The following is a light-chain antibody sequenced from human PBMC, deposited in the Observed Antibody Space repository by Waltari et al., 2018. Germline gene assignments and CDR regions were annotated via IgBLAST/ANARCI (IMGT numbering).Light chain of an antibody. CDR2: DSS. CDR1: QSVSGS. Sequence: DIVMTQSPLSLPVTPGEPASIPCRASQSVSGSLAWYQQKPGQPPRLLIYDSSNRATGIPARFSGSGSGTDFTLTISSLTPEDFAVYFCQHRTNWVPGMYTFGQGTKLEIK. J-gene: IGKJ2*01. V-gene: IGKV3-11*01. CDR3: QHRTNWVPGMYT.